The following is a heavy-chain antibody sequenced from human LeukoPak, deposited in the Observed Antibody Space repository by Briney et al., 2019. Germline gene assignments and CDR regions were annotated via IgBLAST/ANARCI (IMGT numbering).Heavy chain of an antibody. D-gene: IGHD3-10*01. Sequence: GGSLRLSCAASGFTFRSYSMNWVREAPGKGLEWVSSISSSSSYIYYADSVKGRFTISRDNSKNTVYLQMDSLRAEDTAVYYCANSRGHGSGNLWGQGTLVTVSS. J-gene: IGHJ5*02. CDR1: GFTFRSYS. V-gene: IGHV3-21*04. CDR3: ANSRGHGSGNL. CDR2: ISSSSSYI.